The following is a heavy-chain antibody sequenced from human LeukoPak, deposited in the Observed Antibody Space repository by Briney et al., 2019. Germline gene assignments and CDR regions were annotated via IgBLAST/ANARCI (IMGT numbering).Heavy chain of an antibody. CDR2: ISAYNGNT. Sequence: ASVKVPCKASGYTFTSYGISWVRQAPGQGLEWMGWISAYNGNTNYAQKLQGRVTITTDTSTSTAYMELRSLRSDDTAVYYCARDQTIFGVVTHFDYWGQGTLVTVSS. J-gene: IGHJ4*02. V-gene: IGHV1-18*01. CDR1: GYTFTSYG. D-gene: IGHD3-3*01. CDR3: ARDQTIFGVVTHFDY.